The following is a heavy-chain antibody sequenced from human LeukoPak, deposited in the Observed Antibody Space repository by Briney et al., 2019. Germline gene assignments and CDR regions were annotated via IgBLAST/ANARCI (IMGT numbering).Heavy chain of an antibody. Sequence: SETLSLTCTVSGGSISSSSYYWGWIRQPPGKGLEWIGSIYYTGSTYYNPSLRSRVTIFVDTSKNQFSLKLSSVTAADTSVYYCARLHYGGNYGYYYYYMDVWGKGTTVTISS. CDR1: GGSISSSSYY. D-gene: IGHD4-23*01. CDR2: IYYTGST. J-gene: IGHJ6*03. CDR3: ARLHYGGNYGYYYYYMDV. V-gene: IGHV4-39*01.